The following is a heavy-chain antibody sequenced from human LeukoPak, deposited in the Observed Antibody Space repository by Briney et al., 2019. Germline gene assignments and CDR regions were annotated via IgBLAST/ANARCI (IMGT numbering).Heavy chain of an antibody. D-gene: IGHD2-8*01. CDR2: INSGSRDI. Sequence: GGSLRLSCAASGFTFNSYIITWVRHTPGKGLEWVSSINSGSRDISYADSVRARFTISRDNADNFLYLQMNSLRVEDSGVYYCARVKNGVPNPWGRGTLVTVSS. CDR1: GFTFNSYI. J-gene: IGHJ5*02. CDR3: ARVKNGVPNP. V-gene: IGHV3-21*01.